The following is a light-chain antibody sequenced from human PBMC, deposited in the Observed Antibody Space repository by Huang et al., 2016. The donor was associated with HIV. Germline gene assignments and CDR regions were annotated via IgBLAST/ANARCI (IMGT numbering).Light chain of an antibody. Sequence: DIVMTQSPATLSVSPGERATLSCRASESVASNLAWYQQKPGQVPRLLIYGASTRATYIPDRFSGSGSGTDFTLTISSLQSEDFAVYYCQQYNNWPPWTFGQGTKVEFQ. CDR3: QQYNNWPPWT. V-gene: IGKV3-15*01. J-gene: IGKJ1*01. CDR2: GAS. CDR1: ESVASN.